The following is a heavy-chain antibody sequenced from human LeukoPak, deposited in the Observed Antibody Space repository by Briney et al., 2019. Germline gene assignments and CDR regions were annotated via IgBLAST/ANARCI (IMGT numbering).Heavy chain of an antibody. Sequence: SETLSLTCTVSGGSISSGGYYWSWIRQHPGKGLEWIGYIYYSGSTYYNPSLKSRVTISVDTSKNQFSLKLNSVTAADTAVYYCARAGYSSSWSPYYYFDYWGQGTLVTVSS. CDR1: GGSISSGGYY. V-gene: IGHV4-31*03. CDR3: ARAGYSSSWSPYYYFDY. J-gene: IGHJ4*02. CDR2: IYYSGST. D-gene: IGHD6-13*01.